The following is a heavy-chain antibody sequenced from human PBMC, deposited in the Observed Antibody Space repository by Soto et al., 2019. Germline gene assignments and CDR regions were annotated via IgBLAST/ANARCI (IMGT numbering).Heavy chain of an antibody. D-gene: IGHD6-19*01. CDR1: GFTVSSNY. J-gene: IGHJ3*02. CDR3: AREASSGWSGGDDAFDI. Sequence: LRLSFAASGFTVSSNYMSWVRQAPGKGLEWVSVIYSGGSTYYADSVKGRFTISRDNSKNTLYLQMNSLRAEDTAVYYCAREASSGWSGGDDAFDIWGQGTMVTVS. CDR2: IYSGGST. V-gene: IGHV3-53*01.